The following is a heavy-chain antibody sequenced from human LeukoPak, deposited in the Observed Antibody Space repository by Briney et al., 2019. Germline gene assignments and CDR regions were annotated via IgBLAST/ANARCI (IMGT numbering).Heavy chain of an antibody. J-gene: IGHJ4*02. CDR3: ARGGGFDFWDYFDY. V-gene: IGHV4-34*01. CDR2: INHSGST. Sequence: ASETLSLTCAVYGGSFSGYYWSWIRQPPGKGLEWIGEINHSGSTNYNPSLKSRVTISVDTSKNQFSLKLSSVTAADTAVYYCARGGGFDFWDYFDYWGQGTLVTVSS. CDR1: GGSFSGYY. D-gene: IGHD3-3*01.